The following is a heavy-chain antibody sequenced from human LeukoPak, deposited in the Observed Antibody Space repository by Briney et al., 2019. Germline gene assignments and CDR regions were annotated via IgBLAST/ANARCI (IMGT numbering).Heavy chain of an antibody. CDR3: ARGAVAGDNWFDP. D-gene: IGHD6-19*01. CDR1: GGSISSYY. CDR2: IYYSGST. J-gene: IGHJ5*02. Sequence: SETLSLTCTVSGGSISSYYWSWIRQPPGKGLEWIGYIYYSGSTNYNPSLKSRVTISVDTSKNQFSLKLSSVTAADTAVYYCARGAVAGDNWFDPWGQGTLVTVSS. V-gene: IGHV4-59*08.